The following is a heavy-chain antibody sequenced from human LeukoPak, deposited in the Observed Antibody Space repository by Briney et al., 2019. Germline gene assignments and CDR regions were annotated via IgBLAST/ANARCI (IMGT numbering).Heavy chain of an antibody. J-gene: IGHJ4*02. CDR2: INSDESST. CDR1: GFTFSSYW. CDR3: ARDLPFQAY. Sequence: PGGSLRLSCAASGFTFSSYWVHWVRHAPGKGLVWVSHINSDESSTSYADSVKGRFTISRDNAKNTVYLQMNSLRAEDTAIYYCARDLPFQAYWGQGTLVTVSS. D-gene: IGHD2-21*02. V-gene: IGHV3-74*01.